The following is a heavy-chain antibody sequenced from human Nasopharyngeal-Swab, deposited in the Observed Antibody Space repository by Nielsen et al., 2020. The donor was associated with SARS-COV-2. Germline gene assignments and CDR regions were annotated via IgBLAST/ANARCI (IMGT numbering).Heavy chain of an antibody. CDR1: GYSFTSYW. CDR3: ARGLIAAAGIFDY. D-gene: IGHD6-13*01. Sequence: GGSLRLSCKGSGYSFTSYWIGWVRQMPGKGLEWMGIIYPGDSDTRYGPSFQGQVTISADKSISTAYLQWSSLKASDTAMYYCARGLIAAAGIFDYWGQGTLVTVSS. CDR2: IYPGDSDT. V-gene: IGHV5-51*01. J-gene: IGHJ4*02.